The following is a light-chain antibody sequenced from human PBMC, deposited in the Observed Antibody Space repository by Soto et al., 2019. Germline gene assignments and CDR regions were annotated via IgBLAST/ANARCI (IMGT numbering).Light chain of an antibody. Sequence: EIVLTQSPGTLSLSPGERATLSCRASQSVSSSYLVWHQQKPGQAPRLLIYGTSNRATGIPDRFSGSGSGTDFTLTFSRLEPEDFAVCYCEYYGSSITFGGGTKVDIK. CDR1: QSVSSSY. V-gene: IGKV3-20*01. J-gene: IGKJ4*01. CDR3: EYYGSSIT. CDR2: GTS.